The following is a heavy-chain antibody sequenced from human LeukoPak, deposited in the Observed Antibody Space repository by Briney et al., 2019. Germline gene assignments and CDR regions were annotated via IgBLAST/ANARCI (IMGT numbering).Heavy chain of an antibody. J-gene: IGHJ5*02. CDR2: INPNSGGT. D-gene: IGHD3-3*01. CDR3: ARATYYDFWSGYYPNWFDP. V-gene: IGHV1-2*02. Sequence: ASVKVSCKASGYTFTGYYMHWVRQAPGQGLEWMGWINPNSGGTNYAQKFQGRVTVTRDTSISTAYMELSRLRSDDTAVYYCARATYYDFWSGYYPNWFDPWGQGTLVTVSS. CDR1: GYTFTGYY.